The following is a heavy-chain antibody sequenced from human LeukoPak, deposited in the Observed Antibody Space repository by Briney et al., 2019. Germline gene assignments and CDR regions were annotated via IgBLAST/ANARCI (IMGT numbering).Heavy chain of an antibody. CDR1: GFTFSSYG. D-gene: IGHD6-13*01. CDR2: ISHSGGGT. J-gene: IGHJ4*02. CDR3: AKAAIVATGKVPDY. Sequence: GRSLRLSCAASGFTFSSYGMSWVRQAPGKGLEWVSTISHSGGGTYYADSVKGRFTISRDNSKTTLYLQMNSLRAEDTAVYFCAKAAIVATGKVPDYWGQGTLVTVSA. V-gene: IGHV3-23*01.